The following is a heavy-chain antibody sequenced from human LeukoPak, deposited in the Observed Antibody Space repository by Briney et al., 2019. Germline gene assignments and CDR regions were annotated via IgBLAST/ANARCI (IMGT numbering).Heavy chain of an antibody. CDR2: IYPGDSDT. J-gene: IGHJ3*02. Sequence: GESLKISCKGSGYSFTSYWIGWVRQMPGKGLEWMGIIYPGDSDTRYSPSFQGQVTISADKSISTAYLQWSSLKASDTAMYYCARHPLYYDSSGYYSHDAFDIWGQGTMVTVSS. V-gene: IGHV5-51*01. D-gene: IGHD3-22*01. CDR1: GYSFTSYW. CDR3: ARHPLYYDSSGYYSHDAFDI.